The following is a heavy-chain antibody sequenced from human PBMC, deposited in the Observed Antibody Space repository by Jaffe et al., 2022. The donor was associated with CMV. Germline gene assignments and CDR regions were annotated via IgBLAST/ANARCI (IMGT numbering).Heavy chain of an antibody. Sequence: ELQLVESGGGLVKPGGSLRLSCTVSGFNFNNYGVNWVRQSPGKGLEWVSSISSSSHYIYYADSVKGRFTISRDNAKNSLYLQMNSLRAEDTAVYYCAREGGTELIPHKSYYYYMDVWGKGTTVTVSS. V-gene: IGHV3-21*01. CDR1: GFNFNNYG. CDR2: ISSSSHYI. CDR3: AREGGTELIPHKSYYYYMDV. D-gene: IGHD1-26*01. J-gene: IGHJ6*03.